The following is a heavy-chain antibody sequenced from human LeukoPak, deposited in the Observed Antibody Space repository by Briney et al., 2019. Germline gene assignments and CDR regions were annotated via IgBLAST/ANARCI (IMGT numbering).Heavy chain of an antibody. J-gene: IGHJ4*02. CDR1: GGSFSGYY. CDR3: ARVSDSSGYYLGY. Sequence: PSETLSLTCAVYGGSFSGYYWSWIRQPPGKGLEWIGEINHSGSTNYNPPLKRRVTISVDTSKNQFSLKLSSVTAADTAVYYCARVSDSSGYYLGYWGQGTLVTVSS. V-gene: IGHV4-34*01. CDR2: INHSGST. D-gene: IGHD3-22*01.